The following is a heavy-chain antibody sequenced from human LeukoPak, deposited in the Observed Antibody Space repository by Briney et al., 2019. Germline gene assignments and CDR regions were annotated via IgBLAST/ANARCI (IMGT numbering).Heavy chain of an antibody. CDR3: VRTSPDYYDSSGYPRAEYFQY. V-gene: IGHV1-69*13. CDR2: IVPIFRTT. J-gene: IGHJ1*01. CDR1: GYTFTSYG. D-gene: IGHD3-22*01. Sequence: ASVKVSCKASGYTFTSYGISWVRQAPGQGLEGRGGIVPIFRTTNYAQNFQGRVTITADESTSTAYMELSSLRSEDTAVYYCVRTSPDYYDSSGYPRAEYFQYWGQGTLVSVSS.